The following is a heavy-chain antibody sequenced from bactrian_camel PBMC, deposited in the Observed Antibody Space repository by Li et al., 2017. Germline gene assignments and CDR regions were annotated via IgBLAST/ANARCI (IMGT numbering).Heavy chain of an antibody. CDR2: ILASGSGA. J-gene: IGHJ4*01. Sequence: CTVSGLTFRAFDMSWVRQAPGKGLEWVATILASGSGAHYPASVEGRFTISRDNAKNTLYLQMNNLKTEDTAVYYCARGGRLTSVSDLSAGITWRGQGTQVTVS. CDR1: GLTFRAFD. D-gene: IGHD3*01. CDR3: ARGGRLTSVSDLSAGITW. V-gene: IGHV3S29*01.